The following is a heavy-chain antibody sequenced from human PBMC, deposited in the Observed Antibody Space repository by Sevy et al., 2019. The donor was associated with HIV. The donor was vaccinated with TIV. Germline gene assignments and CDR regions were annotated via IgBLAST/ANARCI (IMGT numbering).Heavy chain of an antibody. CDR1: GGSISSYY. D-gene: IGHD1-7*01. V-gene: IGHV4-59*01. CDR3: ARDRLDRRYNWNYPIYYYYGMDV. CDR2: IYYSGST. Sequence: SETLSLTCTVSGGSISSYYWSWIRQPPGKGLEWIGYIYYSGSTNYNPSLKSRVTISVDTSKNQFSLKLSSVTAADTAVYYCARDRLDRRYNWNYPIYYYYGMDVWGQGTTVTVSS. J-gene: IGHJ6*02.